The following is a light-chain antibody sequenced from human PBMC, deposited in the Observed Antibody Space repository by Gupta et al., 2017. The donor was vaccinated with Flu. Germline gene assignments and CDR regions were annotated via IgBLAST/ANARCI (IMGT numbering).Light chain of an antibody. CDR2: NNN. Sequence: QSVLTQPPSASVTPGQRLTISCSGSSPNIGSNSVNWYQQFPGTAPNLLIFNNNQRLPVVPDRFSGSESGTSATLAISGLQAEAEADYYCAALEDSRNARVVFGGGTKLTVL. CDR1: SPNIGSNS. V-gene: IGLV1-44*01. CDR3: AALEDSRNARVV. J-gene: IGLJ2*01.